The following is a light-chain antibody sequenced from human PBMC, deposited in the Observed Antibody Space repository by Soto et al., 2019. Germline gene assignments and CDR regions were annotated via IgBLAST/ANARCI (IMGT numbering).Light chain of an antibody. V-gene: IGLV2-14*01. Sequence: QSVLTQPASVSGSPGQSITISCSGDNSDLGGFKFVSWYQHHPGKAPKLIIYGDSNRPSGVSTRFSGSKSGNTPSLTISGLQAEDEAHYYCSTYTSTNTWVFGGGTKVTVL. J-gene: IGLJ3*02. CDR2: GDS. CDR3: STYTSTNTWV. CDR1: NSDLGGFKF.